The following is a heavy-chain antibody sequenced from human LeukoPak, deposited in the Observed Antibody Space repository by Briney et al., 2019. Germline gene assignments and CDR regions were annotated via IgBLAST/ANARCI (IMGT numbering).Heavy chain of an antibody. D-gene: IGHD4-11*01. CDR3: AREVDYSNYLDY. Sequence: SQTLSLTCTVSGGSISSGGYYWSWIRQPPGKGLEWIGYIYHSGSTYYNPSLKSRDTISVDRSKNQFSLKLSSVTAADTAVYYCAREVDYSNYLDYWGQGTLVTVSS. J-gene: IGHJ4*02. CDR2: IYHSGST. CDR1: GGSISSGGYY. V-gene: IGHV4-30-2*01.